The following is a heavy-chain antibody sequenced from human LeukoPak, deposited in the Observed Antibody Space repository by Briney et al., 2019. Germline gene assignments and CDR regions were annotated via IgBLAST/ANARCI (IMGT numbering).Heavy chain of an antibody. D-gene: IGHD4-11*01. V-gene: IGHV4-59*01. J-gene: IGHJ4*02. Sequence: PSETLSPTCTVSGGSISSYYWSWIRQPPGKGLEWIGYIYYSGSTNYNPSLKSRVTISVDTSKNQFSLKLSSVTAADTAVYYCARGSNYGDAFDYWGQGTLVTVSS. CDR2: IYYSGST. CDR3: ARGSNYGDAFDY. CDR1: GGSISSYY.